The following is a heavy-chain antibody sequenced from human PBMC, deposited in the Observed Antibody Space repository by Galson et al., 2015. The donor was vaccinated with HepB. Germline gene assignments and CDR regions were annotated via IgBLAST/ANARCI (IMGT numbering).Heavy chain of an antibody. D-gene: IGHD5-12*01. Sequence: SLRLSCAASGFTFDDYAMHWVRQAPGKGLEWVSGVSWNSYSIDYADPVKGRFTISRDNAKDSLYLQMNSLRPEDTALYYCAKDGRATTRDNYYYMDVWGTGATVTVSS. CDR3: AKDGRATTRDNYYYMDV. CDR1: GFTFDDYA. CDR2: VSWNSYSI. J-gene: IGHJ6*03. V-gene: IGHV3-9*01.